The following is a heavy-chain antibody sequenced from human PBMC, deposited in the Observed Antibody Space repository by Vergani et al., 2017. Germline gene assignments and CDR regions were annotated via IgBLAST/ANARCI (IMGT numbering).Heavy chain of an antibody. CDR1: GGSISSGGYY. J-gene: IGHJ2*01. V-gene: IGHV4-31*03. CDR2: IYYSGST. CDR3: ARVSREYYYDSSGYLRYWYFDL. D-gene: IGHD3-22*01. Sequence: QVQLQESGPGLVKPSQTLSLTCTVSGGSISSGGYYWSWIRQHPGKGLEWIGYIYYSGSTYYNPSLKSRVTISVDTSKNQFSLKLSSVTAADTAVYYCARVSREYYYDSSGYLRYWYFDLWGRGTLVTVSS.